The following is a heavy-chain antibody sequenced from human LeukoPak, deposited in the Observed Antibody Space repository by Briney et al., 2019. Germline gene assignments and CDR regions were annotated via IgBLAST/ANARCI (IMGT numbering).Heavy chain of an antibody. CDR2: INHSGST. CDR3: ARGTYSGSRAPFDP. J-gene: IGHJ5*02. V-gene: IGHV4-34*01. CDR1: GGSFSGYY. Sequence: PSETLSPTCAVYGGSFSGYYWSWIRQPPGKGLEWIGEINHSGSTNYNPSLKSRVTISVDTSKNQFSLKLSSVTAADTAVYYCARGTYSGSRAPFDPWGQGTLVTVSS. D-gene: IGHD1-26*01.